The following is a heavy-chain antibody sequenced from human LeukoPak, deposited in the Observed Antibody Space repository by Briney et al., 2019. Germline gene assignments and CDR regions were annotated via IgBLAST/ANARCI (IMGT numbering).Heavy chain of an antibody. CDR2: ISAYNGNT. V-gene: IGHV1-18*01. Sequence: ASVKVSCKASGYTFTSYGISWVRQAPGQGLEWVGWISAYNGNTNYAQKLQGRVTMTTDTSTSTAYMELSRLRSDDTAVYYCARDHGYSGYDSPPYFDYWGQGTLVTVSS. D-gene: IGHD5-12*01. J-gene: IGHJ4*02. CDR1: GYTFTSYG. CDR3: ARDHGYSGYDSPPYFDY.